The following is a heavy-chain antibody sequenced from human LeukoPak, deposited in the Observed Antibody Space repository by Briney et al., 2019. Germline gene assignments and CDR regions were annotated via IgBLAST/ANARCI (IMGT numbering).Heavy chain of an antibody. D-gene: IGHD5-18*01. J-gene: IGHJ3*02. CDR1: GGSITDYY. V-gene: IGHV4-59*08. Sequence: SETLSLTCTVSGGSITDYYWSWIRQPPGKGLEWIGFVYYSGTTSYNPSLKSRVTISVDTSKNQFSLRLTSVTAADTAVYYCARHGEGLTAMAFLDIWDQGTMVTVSS. CDR2: VYYSGTT. CDR3: ARHGEGLTAMAFLDI.